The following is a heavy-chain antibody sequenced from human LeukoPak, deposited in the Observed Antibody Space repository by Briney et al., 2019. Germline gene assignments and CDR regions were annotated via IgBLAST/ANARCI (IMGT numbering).Heavy chain of an antibody. Sequence: GGSLRLSCAASGFTFSSYAMSWVRQAPGEGLEWVSAISGSGGSTYYADSVKGRFTISRDNSKNTLYLQMNSLRAEDTAVYYCAKALGFHYDILTGYIDWGQGTLVTVSS. CDR3: AKALGFHYDILTGYID. J-gene: IGHJ4*02. CDR2: ISGSGGST. V-gene: IGHV3-23*01. CDR1: GFTFSSYA. D-gene: IGHD3-9*01.